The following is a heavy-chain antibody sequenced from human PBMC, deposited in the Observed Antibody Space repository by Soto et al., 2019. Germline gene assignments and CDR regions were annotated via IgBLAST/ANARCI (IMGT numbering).Heavy chain of an antibody. J-gene: IGHJ4*02. D-gene: IGHD2-8*01. Sequence: GSLRLSCAASGFTFSSYSMNWVRQAPGKGLEWVSSISSSSSYIYYADSVKGRFTISRDNAKNSLYLQMNSLRAEDTAVYYCARDRCTNGVCYPPHSFDYWGQGTLVTVSS. CDR2: ISSSSSYI. CDR3: ARDRCTNGVCYPPHSFDY. V-gene: IGHV3-21*01. CDR1: GFTFSSYS.